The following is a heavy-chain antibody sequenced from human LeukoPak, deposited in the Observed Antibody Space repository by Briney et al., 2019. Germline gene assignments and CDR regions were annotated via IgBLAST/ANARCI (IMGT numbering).Heavy chain of an antibody. D-gene: IGHD4-17*01. CDR3: ARNLELRS. V-gene: IGHV3-48*01. CDR1: GFTFSSYS. J-gene: IGHJ5*02. Sequence: GGSLRLSCAASGFTFSSYSMKWVRQAPGKGLEWVSYISSSSSTIYYADSVKGRFTISRDNAKNSLYLQMSSLRAEDTAVYYCARNLELRSWGQGTLVTVSS. CDR2: ISSSSSTI.